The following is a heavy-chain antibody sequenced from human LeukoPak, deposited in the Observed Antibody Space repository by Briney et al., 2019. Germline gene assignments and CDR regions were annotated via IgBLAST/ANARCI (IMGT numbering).Heavy chain of an antibody. CDR1: GGSFSGYY. J-gene: IGHJ4*02. CDR2: INHSGST. CDR3: ARTTTNYYDSSGLFDY. V-gene: IGHV4-34*01. Sequence: SETLSLTCAVYGGSFSGYYWSWIRQPPGKGLEWIGEINHSGSTNYNPSLKSRVTISVDTSKNQFSLKLSSVTAADTVVYYCARTTTNYYDSSGLFDYWGQGTLVTVSS. D-gene: IGHD3-22*01.